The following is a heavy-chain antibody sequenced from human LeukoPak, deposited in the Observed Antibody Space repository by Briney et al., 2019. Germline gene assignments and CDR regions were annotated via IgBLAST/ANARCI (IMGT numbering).Heavy chain of an antibody. Sequence: GGSLRLSCAASAFTFSTYWMSWVRQAPGKGLEWVANMDQDGSEKNYVDFVKGRFIISRDNAKNSLSLQMNSLRADDTAVYYCARDRGYSTFDYWGQGTLVTVSS. CDR3: ARDRGYSTFDY. CDR2: MDQDGSEK. CDR1: AFTFSTYW. J-gene: IGHJ4*02. V-gene: IGHV3-7*01. D-gene: IGHD3-22*01.